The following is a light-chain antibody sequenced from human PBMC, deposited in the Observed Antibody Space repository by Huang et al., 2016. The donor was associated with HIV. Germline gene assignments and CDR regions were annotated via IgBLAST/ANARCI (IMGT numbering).Light chain of an antibody. CDR3: QQYNNWPPPWT. CDR1: QSLSSN. CDR2: GAA. Sequence: EIVMTQSPATLSVSPGERATLSCRACQSLSSNLDWYQQRPGQAPRLLIYGAATRATGIPARFSGSGSGTEFTLTISSLQSGDFAVYYCQQYNNWPPPWTFGQGTKVEIK. J-gene: IGKJ1*01. V-gene: IGKV3-15*01.